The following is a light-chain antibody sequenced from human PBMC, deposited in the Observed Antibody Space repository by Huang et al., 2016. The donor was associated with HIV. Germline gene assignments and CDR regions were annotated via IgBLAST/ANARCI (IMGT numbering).Light chain of an antibody. V-gene: IGKV3-11*01. J-gene: IGKJ4*01. CDR3: QQRSNWPPLT. CDR1: QSVSSY. Sequence: EIVLTQSPATLSLSPGERATLPCRASQSVSSYLAWYQQRPGQAPRRLIYDASNRATCISARFSVSVSGTDFTLTICSLGPEDFAVYYCQQRSNWPPLTFGGGTKVEIK. CDR2: DAS.